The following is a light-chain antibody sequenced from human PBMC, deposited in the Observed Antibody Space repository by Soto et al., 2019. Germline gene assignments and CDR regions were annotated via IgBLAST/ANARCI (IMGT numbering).Light chain of an antibody. V-gene: IGKV3-20*01. CDR2: GAS. CDR3: QQEGRFPRT. CDR1: PSVSSSY. J-gene: IGKJ1*01. Sequence: DIVLTQSPGTLSLSPGERATLSCMSIPSVSSSYFAWYQQKPGQAPRLRIYGASSRATGIPDRFSGSGSGTNVTLSISRLEPEVFSGYYCQQEGRFPRTVGQGPNVEIK.